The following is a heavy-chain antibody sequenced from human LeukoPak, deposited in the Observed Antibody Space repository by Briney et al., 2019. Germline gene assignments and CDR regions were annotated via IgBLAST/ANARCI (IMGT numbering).Heavy chain of an antibody. CDR2: IIQDGSEK. D-gene: IGHD2-2*01. CDR1: GFIFSSYW. CDR3: AREGSTSDFDY. V-gene: IGHV3-7*01. J-gene: IGHJ4*02. Sequence: GGSLRLSCAASGFIFSSYWMSWVRQAPGKGLEWVANIIQDGSEKYYVDSVKGRFTISRDNAKNSLYLQMNSLRDEDTAVYYCAREGSTSDFDYWGQGTLVTVSS.